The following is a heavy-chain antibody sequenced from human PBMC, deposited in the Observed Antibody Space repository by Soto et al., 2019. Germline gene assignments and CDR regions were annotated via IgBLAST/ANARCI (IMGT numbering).Heavy chain of an antibody. CDR2: LYWDDEK. D-gene: IGHD1-1*01. CDR1: GFSLSTTRVG. J-gene: IGHJ4*02. V-gene: IGHV2-5*02. CDR3: AHYKTTCMRYYFDY. Sequence: QITLKESGPTLVKPTQTLTLTCTFSGFSLSTTRVGVGWIRQPPGEALEWLALLYWDDEKLYSPSLKRRLTITTVTSKTQLVLTPTTRDPVATATYYCAHYKTTCMRYYFDYWGQGTLVTVSS.